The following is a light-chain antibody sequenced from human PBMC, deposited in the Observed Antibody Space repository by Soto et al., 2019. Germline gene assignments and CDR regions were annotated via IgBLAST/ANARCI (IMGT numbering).Light chain of an antibody. CDR1: SSNIESNF. V-gene: IGLV1-47*01. J-gene: IGLJ2*01. Sequence: QSVVTQPPSVSGAPGQRVTISCSGSSSNIESNFVYWYQQFPGTAPRLLIYRNNQRPSGVPDRFSGSKSGTSASLAISALRSEDEADYYCTVWDDSLRGRLFGGGTKVTVL. CDR2: RNN. CDR3: TVWDDSLRGRL.